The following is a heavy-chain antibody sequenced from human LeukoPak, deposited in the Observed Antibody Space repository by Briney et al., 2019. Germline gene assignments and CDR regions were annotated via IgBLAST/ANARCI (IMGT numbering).Heavy chain of an antibody. CDR1: GLTFSSYG. CDR3: ARDWLVILWPQDDAFDI. CDR2: ISYDGSNK. J-gene: IGHJ3*02. Sequence: GGSLRLSCAASGLTFSSYGMHCVRQAPGRGLEWVAVISYDGSNKYYADSVKGRFTISRDNSKNTLYLQMNSLRAEDTAVYYCARDWLVILWPQDDAFDIWGRGTMVTVSS. V-gene: IGHV3-30*03. D-gene: IGHD3-22*01.